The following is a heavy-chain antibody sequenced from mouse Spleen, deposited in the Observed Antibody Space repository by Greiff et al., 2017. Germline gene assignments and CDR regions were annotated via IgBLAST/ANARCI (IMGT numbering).Heavy chain of an antibody. CDR3: ARWDTTATIDY. CDR1: GYTFTSYW. CDR2: INPSNGRT. J-gene: IGHJ2*01. Sequence: QVQLQQPGAELVKPGASVKLSCKASGYTFTSYWMRWVKQRPGQGLEWIGEINPSNGRTNYNEKFKSKATLTVDKSSSTAYMQLSSLTSEDSAVYYCARWDTTATIDYWGQGTTLTVSS. D-gene: IGHD1-2*01. V-gene: IGHV1S81*02.